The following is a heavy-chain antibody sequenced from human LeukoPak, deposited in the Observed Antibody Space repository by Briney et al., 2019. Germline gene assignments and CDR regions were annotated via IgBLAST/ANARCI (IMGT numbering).Heavy chain of an antibody. Sequence: SETLSLTCTVSGGSISSYYWSWIRQPPGKGLEWIGYIYYSGSTNYNPSLKSRVTISVDTSKNQFSLKLSSVTAADTAVYYCARNYYDSSGYYPPYYYYYGMDVWGQGTTVTVSS. D-gene: IGHD3-22*01. CDR3: ARNYYDSSGYYPPYYYYYGMDV. CDR1: GGSISSYY. V-gene: IGHV4-59*08. CDR2: IYYSGST. J-gene: IGHJ6*02.